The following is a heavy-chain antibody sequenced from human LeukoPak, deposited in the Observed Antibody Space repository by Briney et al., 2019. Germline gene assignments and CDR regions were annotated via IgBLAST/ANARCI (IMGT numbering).Heavy chain of an antibody. J-gene: IGHJ4*02. Sequence: GGSLRLSCAASGFTFSSYEMNWVRQAPGKGLEWVSYISSSGSTIYYADSVKGRFTISRDKAKNSLYLQMNSLRAADTAVYYCAREDYDILTGYNLRFFDYWGQGTLVTVSS. CDR2: ISSSGSTI. CDR1: GFTFSSYE. CDR3: AREDYDILTGYNLRFFDY. D-gene: IGHD3-9*01. V-gene: IGHV3-48*03.